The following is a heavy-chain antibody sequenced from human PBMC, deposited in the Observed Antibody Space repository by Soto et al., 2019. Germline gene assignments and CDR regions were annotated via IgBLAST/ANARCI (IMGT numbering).Heavy chain of an antibody. J-gene: IGHJ4*01. Sequence: EVQLVESGGGLVQPGASLRLSCAASGFPFSTNWMHWVRQAPGKGLVWVSRINSDGTSTNYSDSVKGRFTISRDNAKNTLYLHMKSLRGEYTAMYYCARDIDSSGWGHGTLVTVSA. CDR3: ARDIDSSG. CDR2: INSDGTST. CDR1: GFPFSTNW. V-gene: IGHV3-74*01. D-gene: IGHD3-22*01.